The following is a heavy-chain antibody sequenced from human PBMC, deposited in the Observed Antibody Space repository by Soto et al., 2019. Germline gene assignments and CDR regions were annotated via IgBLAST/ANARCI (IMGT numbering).Heavy chain of an antibody. D-gene: IGHD2-15*01. Sequence: QLQLQESGPGLVKPSETLSLTCTVSGGSISSSSYYWGWIRQPPGKGLEWIGSIYYSGSTSYNPSLKSRVTLSVDTSKNQFSLKLSSVTAADTAVYYCARHTPAISISDHWGQGTLVTVSS. J-gene: IGHJ4*02. CDR2: IYYSGST. V-gene: IGHV4-39*01. CDR1: GGSISSSSYY. CDR3: ARHTPAISISDH.